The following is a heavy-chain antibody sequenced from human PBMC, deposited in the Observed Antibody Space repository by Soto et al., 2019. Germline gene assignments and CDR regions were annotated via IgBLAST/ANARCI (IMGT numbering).Heavy chain of an antibody. J-gene: IGHJ4*02. Sequence: EVQLVESGGGLVQPGGSLRLSCVASGFTLSSYWMHWVREAPGKGLVWVARSNSEGSFTSYTDSVKGRFTISRDNAKNTLYLQMNSLRAEDTAVYYCARDGSYHDYWGQGTLVTVSS. CDR2: SNSEGSFT. CDR3: ARDGSYHDY. D-gene: IGHD1-26*01. CDR1: GFTLSSYW. V-gene: IGHV3-74*01.